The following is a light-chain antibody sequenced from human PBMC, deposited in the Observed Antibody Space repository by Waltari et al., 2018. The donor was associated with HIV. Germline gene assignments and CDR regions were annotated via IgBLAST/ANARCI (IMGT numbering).Light chain of an antibody. V-gene: IGLV8-61*01. Sequence: QTVVTQEPSFSVSPGGTVTLTCDLSSGSVSSTYYPSWHQQTPGPAPRTLICTTNHTSSGVPDRFPGSILVNKAALTITGAQADDESVYYCALYMGSGTWVFGGGTKLTVL. CDR1: SGSVSSTYY. J-gene: IGLJ3*02. CDR3: ALYMGSGTWV. CDR2: TTN.